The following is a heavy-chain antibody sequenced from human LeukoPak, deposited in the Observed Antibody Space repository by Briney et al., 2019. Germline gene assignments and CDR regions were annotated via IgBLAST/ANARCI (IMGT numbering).Heavy chain of an antibody. CDR3: AMSSSWTALFDY. J-gene: IGHJ4*02. Sequence: PSHTLSLTCTVSASPIRCYSWIWIRQPPGRGLELTGYMYDSGSTNYNPPLKSLVTISVDKSKYQFSLKLHSVTAADTAVYFCAMSSSWTALFDYWGQGTLVSVSS. V-gene: IGHV4-59*01. CDR2: MYDSGST. D-gene: IGHD6-13*01. CDR1: ASPIRCYS.